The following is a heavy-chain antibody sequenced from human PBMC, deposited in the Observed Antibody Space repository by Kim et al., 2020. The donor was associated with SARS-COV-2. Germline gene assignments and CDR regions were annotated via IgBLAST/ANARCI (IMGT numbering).Heavy chain of an antibody. Sequence: GGSLRLSCAASGFTFSSYAMHWVRQAPGKGLEYVSAISSNGGSTYYANSVKGRFTISRDNSKNTLYLQMGSLRAEDMAVYYCARDHVVMVYVSYGMDVWGQGTTVTVSS. J-gene: IGHJ6*02. V-gene: IGHV3-64*01. CDR2: ISSNGGST. CDR3: ARDHVVMVYVSYGMDV. D-gene: IGHD2-8*01. CDR1: GFTFSSYA.